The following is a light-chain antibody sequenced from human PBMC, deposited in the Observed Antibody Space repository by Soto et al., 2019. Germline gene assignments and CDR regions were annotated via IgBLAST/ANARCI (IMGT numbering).Light chain of an antibody. Sequence: DIQMTQSPSSLSASVGDRVTITCRASQGIRNYLAWYQQKPGKVPKLLLYAASTLQSVVPSRFSGSGSGTDFRLTISSLQPEDVATYYGQKYNGGPTWTFGQGTEVEI. CDR2: AAS. J-gene: IGKJ1*01. CDR1: QGIRNY. V-gene: IGKV1-27*01. CDR3: QKYNGGPTWT.